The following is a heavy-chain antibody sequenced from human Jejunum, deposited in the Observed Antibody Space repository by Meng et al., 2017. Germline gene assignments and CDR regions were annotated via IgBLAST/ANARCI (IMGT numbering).Heavy chain of an antibody. CDR2: ITHSGST. CDR3: ARVGLGWSGFDS. Sequence: QVQLQQWGAGLLKPSGTLSLTCSVYGESFSNYYWNWIRQAPGKGLEWIGEITHSGSTKYDPSLKSRVTISQDTSKNQFSLQLSSVTAADTAIYYCARVGLGWSGFDSWGQGSLVTVSS. D-gene: IGHD6-19*01. J-gene: IGHJ4*02. V-gene: IGHV4-34*01. CDR1: GESFSNYY.